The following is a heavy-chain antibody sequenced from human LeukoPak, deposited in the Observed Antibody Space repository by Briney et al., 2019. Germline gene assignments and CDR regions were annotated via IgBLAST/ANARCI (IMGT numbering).Heavy chain of an antibody. V-gene: IGHV3-11*01. CDR1: GFTFSDYY. CDR3: AGEAGPGAKWELPSHGYFQH. J-gene: IGHJ1*01. D-gene: IGHD1-26*01. Sequence: GGSLRLSCAASGFTFSDYYMSWIRQAPGKGLEWVSYISSSGSTIYYAGSVKGRFTISRDNAKNSLYLKMNSLGAEDTAGYSWAGEAGPGAKWELPSHGYFQHWGQGTLVTVSS. CDR2: ISSSGSTI.